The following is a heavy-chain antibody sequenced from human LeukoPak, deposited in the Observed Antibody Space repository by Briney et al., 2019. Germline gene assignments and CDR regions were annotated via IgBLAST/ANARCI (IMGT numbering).Heavy chain of an antibody. V-gene: IGHV3-7*01. D-gene: IGHD3-3*01. CDR3: AGVRDDYFDY. CDR1: GFTFSDYY. CDR2: IKQDGSEK. J-gene: IGHJ4*02. Sequence: PGGSLRLSCAASGFTFSDYYMSWIRQAPGKGLEWVANIKQDGSEKYYVDSVKGRFTISRDNAKNSLYLQMNSLRAEDTAVYYCAGVRDDYFDYWGQGTLVTVSS.